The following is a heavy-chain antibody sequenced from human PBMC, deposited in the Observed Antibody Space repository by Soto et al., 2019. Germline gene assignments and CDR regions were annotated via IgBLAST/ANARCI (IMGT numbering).Heavy chain of an antibody. CDR2: IYSGGST. V-gene: IGHV3-66*01. CDR1: GFTVSSNY. J-gene: IGHJ4*02. CDR3: ARETHDDYGDYVFDY. D-gene: IGHD4-17*01. Sequence: EVQLVESGGGLVQPGGSLRLSCAASGFTVSSNYMSWVRQAPGKGLEWVSVIYSGGSTYYADSVKGRFTISRDNSKNTLYLQMNSLRAEDTAVYYCARETHDDYGDYVFDYWGQGTLVTVSS.